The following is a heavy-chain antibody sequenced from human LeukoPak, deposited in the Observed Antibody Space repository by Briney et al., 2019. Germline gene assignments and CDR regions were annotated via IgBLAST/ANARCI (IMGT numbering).Heavy chain of an antibody. Sequence: GGSLRLSCAASGFTFSSYAMSWVRQAPGKGLEWVSAISGSGGSTYYADSVKGRFTIFRDNSKNTLYLQMNSLRAEDTAVYYCAKDPYSSSYYYYYMDVWGKGTTVTVSS. V-gene: IGHV3-23*01. J-gene: IGHJ6*03. D-gene: IGHD6-6*01. CDR1: GFTFSSYA. CDR3: AKDPYSSSYYYYYMDV. CDR2: ISGSGGST.